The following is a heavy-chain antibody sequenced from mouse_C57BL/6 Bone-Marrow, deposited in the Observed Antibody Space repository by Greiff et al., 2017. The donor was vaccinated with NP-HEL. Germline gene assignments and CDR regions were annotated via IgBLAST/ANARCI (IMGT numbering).Heavy chain of an antibody. J-gene: IGHJ3*01. Sequence: VQLQQSGPELVKPGASVKISCKASGYSFTSYYIHWVKQRPGQGLEWIGWIYPGSGNTKYNEKFKGKATLTADTSSSTAYMQLSSLTSEDSAVYYCAREDSGYDWFAYWGQGTLVTVSA. V-gene: IGHV1-66*01. CDR3: AREDSGYDWFAY. D-gene: IGHD3-2*02. CDR1: GYSFTSYY. CDR2: IYPGSGNT.